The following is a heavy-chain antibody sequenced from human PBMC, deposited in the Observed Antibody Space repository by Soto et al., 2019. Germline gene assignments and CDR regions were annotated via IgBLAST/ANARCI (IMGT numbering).Heavy chain of an antibody. Sequence: PSETLSLTCTVSGGSIISGDYYWSWIRQPPGKGLEWIGYIYYSGDTSYNPSLKSRVTISIDTSKNQFSLKLSSVTAADTAVYYCARHRTWLQLRSLFDYWGQGTLVTVSS. V-gene: IGHV4-30-4*08. D-gene: IGHD5-12*01. J-gene: IGHJ4*02. CDR2: IYYSGDT. CDR1: GGSIISGDYY. CDR3: ARHRTWLQLRSLFDY.